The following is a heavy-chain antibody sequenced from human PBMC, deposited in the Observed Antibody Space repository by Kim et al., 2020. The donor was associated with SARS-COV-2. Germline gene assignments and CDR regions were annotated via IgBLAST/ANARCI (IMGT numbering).Heavy chain of an antibody. J-gene: IGHJ5*02. CDR1: GGSISSYY. CDR3: AGTDYDFWSGTHWFDP. D-gene: IGHD3-3*01. Sequence: SETLSLTCTVSGGSISSYYWSWIRQPPGKGLEWIGYIYYSGSTNYNPSLKSRVTISVDTSKNQFSLKLSSVTAADTAVYYCAGTDYDFWSGTHWFDPWGQGTLVTVSS. CDR2: IYYSGST. V-gene: IGHV4-59*01.